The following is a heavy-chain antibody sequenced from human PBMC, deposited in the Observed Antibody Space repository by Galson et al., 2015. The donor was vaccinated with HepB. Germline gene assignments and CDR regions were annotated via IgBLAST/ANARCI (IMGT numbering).Heavy chain of an antibody. V-gene: IGHV1-69*13. CDR1: GGTFNNFA. D-gene: IGHD5-12*01. Sequence: SVKVSCKVSGGTFNNFALTWVRQAPGHGLEWMGGIIPISGTPTYAHKFQGRVTIIADESTSAVYMELRGLRSEDTAVYYCARGPSNVHIVAPYYFDCWGQGTLVTVSS. J-gene: IGHJ4*02. CDR3: ARGPSNVHIVAPYYFDC. CDR2: IIPISGTP.